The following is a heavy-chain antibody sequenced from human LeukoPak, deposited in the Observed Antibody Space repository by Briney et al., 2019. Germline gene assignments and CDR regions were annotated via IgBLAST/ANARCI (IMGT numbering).Heavy chain of an antibody. J-gene: IGHJ4*02. CDR3: GRDLATSATWELDY. Sequence: ASVKVSCKASGYTFTDYLTHWVRQAPGQGLEYMGWINANSGGTNYAQKFQGRVKMTRDTSINTVSTELSRLRSDDTAVYYCGRDLATSATWELDYWGQGTLVTVSS. V-gene: IGHV1-2*02. CDR2: INANSGGT. CDR1: GYTFTDYL. D-gene: IGHD6-25*01.